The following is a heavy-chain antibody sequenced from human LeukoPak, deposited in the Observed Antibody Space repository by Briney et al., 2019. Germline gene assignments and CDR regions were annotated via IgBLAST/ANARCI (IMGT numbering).Heavy chain of an antibody. CDR2: IHTTGST. D-gene: IGHD1-26*01. J-gene: IGHJ4*02. CDR1: GGSIGSYY. V-gene: IGHV4-4*07. CDR3: ARGGASGNYGVFDY. Sequence: PSETLSLTCAGSGGSIGSYYWSWIRQPAGKGLEWIGRIHTTGSTNYNASLKSRVTMSIDTSQNQFSLRLTSLTAADTAVYYCARGGASGNYGVFDYWGQGILVTVSS.